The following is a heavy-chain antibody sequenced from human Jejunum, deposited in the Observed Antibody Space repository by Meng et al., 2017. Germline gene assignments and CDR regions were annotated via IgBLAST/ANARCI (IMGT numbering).Heavy chain of an antibody. CDR1: GDSVSSNSAG. D-gene: IGHD1-26*01. V-gene: IGHV6-1*01. CDR2: TYYRSKWYI. J-gene: IGHJ4*02. CDR3: AGGGLVRSTRGYFDY. Sequence: QIQLQQSGPGLVKPSQTVSLTWAISGDSVSSNSAGWNWIRQSPSRGLEWLGRTYYRSKWYIDYAVSVKSRITINPDTSKNQFSLHLNSVTPEDTAVYYCAGGGLVRSTRGYFDYWGQGTLVTVSS.